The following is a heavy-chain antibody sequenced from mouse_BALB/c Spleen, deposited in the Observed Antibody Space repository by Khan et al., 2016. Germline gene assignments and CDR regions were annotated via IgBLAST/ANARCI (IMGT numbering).Heavy chain of an antibody. V-gene: IGHV1-7*01. Sequence: LQQSGAELAKPGASVKMSCKASGYTFTSYWMHWVKQRPGQGLEWIGYINPSTGYTEYNQKFKDKATLTADKSSSTAYMQLSSLTSEDSAVYYCARSNYGNLDYWGQGTTLTVSS. J-gene: IGHJ2*01. CDR3: ARSNYGNLDY. D-gene: IGHD2-1*01. CDR2: INPSTGYT. CDR1: GYTFTSYW.